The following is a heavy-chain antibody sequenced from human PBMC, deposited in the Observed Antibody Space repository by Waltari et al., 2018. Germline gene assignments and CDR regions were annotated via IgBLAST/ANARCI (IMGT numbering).Heavy chain of an antibody. CDR1: CVIFSTYA. D-gene: IGHD6-19*01. CDR3: AKVPDASAHYFEY. J-gene: IGHJ4*02. V-gene: IGHV3-30*18. CDR2: LSVDVRLQ. Sequence: VQLVESGGSVVQLGRLLSLSCATSCVIFSTYAMHWGRQTPGKGPAGRLMLSVDVRLQLYRCSVEGRFTDARDNSKNTLYLQMHSLGPEDTAVYYCAKVPDASAHYFEYWGQGTLVTVSS.